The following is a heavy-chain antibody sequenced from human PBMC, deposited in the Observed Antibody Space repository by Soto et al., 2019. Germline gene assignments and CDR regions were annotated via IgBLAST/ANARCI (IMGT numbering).Heavy chain of an antibody. Sequence: GGSLRLSCAASGFAFSNYEMNWVRQAPGQGLEWVSYISKDCYGKPHADPVNGRFTVSGDNAKNPLFLQMNGLRAEDTGVYYCVRENRIPAVSTGDYWGQGTLVTVSS. CDR1: GFAFSNYE. V-gene: IGHV3-48*03. CDR3: VRENRIPAVSTGDY. D-gene: IGHD6-13*01. J-gene: IGHJ4*02. CDR2: ISKDCYGK.